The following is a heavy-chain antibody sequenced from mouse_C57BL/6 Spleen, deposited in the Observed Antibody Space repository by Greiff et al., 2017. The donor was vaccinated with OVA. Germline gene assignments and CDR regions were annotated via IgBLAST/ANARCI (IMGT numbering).Heavy chain of an antibody. V-gene: IGHV1-18*01. Sequence: EVQLVESGPELVKPGASVKIPCKASGYTFTDYNMDWVKQSHGKSLEWIGGINPNNGGTIYNQKFKGKATLTVDKSTSTAYMELRSLTSEDSAVYYCARDYYGSSYDYAMDYWGQGTSVTVSS. CDR2: INPNNGGT. CDR3: ARDYYGSSYDYAMDY. CDR1: GYTFTDYN. D-gene: IGHD1-1*01. J-gene: IGHJ4*01.